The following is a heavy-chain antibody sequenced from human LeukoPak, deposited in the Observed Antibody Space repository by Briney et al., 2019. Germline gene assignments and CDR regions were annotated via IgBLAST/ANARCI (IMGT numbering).Heavy chain of an antibody. D-gene: IGHD4-23*01. J-gene: IGHJ4*02. CDR3: ARLRWRYFDY. CDR2: IYYSGST. Sequence: PSETLSLTCTVSGGSISSSSYYWGWIRQPPGKGLEWIGSIYYSGSTYYNPSLKSRVTISVDTSKNQFSLKLSSVTAADTAVYYCARLRWRYFDYRGQGTLVTVSS. V-gene: IGHV4-39*01. CDR1: GGSISSSSYY.